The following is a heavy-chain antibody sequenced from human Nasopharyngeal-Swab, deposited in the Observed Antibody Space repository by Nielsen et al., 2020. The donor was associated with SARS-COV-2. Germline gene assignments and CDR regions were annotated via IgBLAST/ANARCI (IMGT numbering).Heavy chain of an antibody. V-gene: IGHV4-39*01. J-gene: IGHJ6*03. CDR3: ARHFQDVTIFGVVIPGDYMDV. CDR2: IHYSGST. Sequence: PGKGLEWIGSIHYSGSTYYNPSLKSRVTISVDTSKNQFSLKLSSVTAADTAVYYCARHFQDVTIFGVVIPGDYMDVWGKGTTVTVSS. D-gene: IGHD3-3*01.